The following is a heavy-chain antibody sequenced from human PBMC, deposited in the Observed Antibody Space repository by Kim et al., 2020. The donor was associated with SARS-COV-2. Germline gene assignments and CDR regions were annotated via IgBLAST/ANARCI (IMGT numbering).Heavy chain of an antibody. D-gene: IGHD3-22*01. J-gene: IGHJ6*02. CDR3: ARHPNGYYDSSGYYPFRYYYGMDV. CDR1: GGSISSYY. V-gene: IGHV4-59*08. Sequence: SETLSLTCTVSGGSISSYYWSWIRQPPGKGLEWIGYIYYSGSTNYNPSLKSRVTISVDTSKNQFSLKLSSVTAADTAVYYCARHPNGYYDSSGYYPFRYYYGMDVWGQGTTVTVSS. CDR2: IYYSGST.